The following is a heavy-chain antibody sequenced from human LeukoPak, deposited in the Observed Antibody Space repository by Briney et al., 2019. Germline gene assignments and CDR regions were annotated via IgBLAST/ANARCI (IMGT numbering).Heavy chain of an antibody. Sequence: GGSLRLSCAASGFSFSSYAMSWVRQAPGKGLEWVSAISGSGGSTYYADSVKGRFTISRDNSKNTLYLQMNSLRAEDMAVYYCARGQYSSSWYFFGYWGQGTLVTVSS. CDR3: ARGQYSSSWYFFGY. D-gene: IGHD6-13*01. CDR2: ISGSGGST. CDR1: GFSFSSYA. J-gene: IGHJ4*02. V-gene: IGHV3-23*01.